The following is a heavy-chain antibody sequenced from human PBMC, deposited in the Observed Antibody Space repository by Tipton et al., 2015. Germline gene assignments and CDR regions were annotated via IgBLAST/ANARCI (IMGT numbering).Heavy chain of an antibody. D-gene: IGHD3-22*01. CDR2: INHSGST. J-gene: IGHJ4*02. CDR3: ARDVRPDYYGSSGYHSLFDY. V-gene: IGHV4-34*01. CDR1: GGSFSGYY. Sequence: TLSLTCAVYGGSFSGYYWSWIRQPPGKGLEWIGEINHSGSTNYNPSLKSRVTISVDTSKNQFSLKLSSVTAADTAIYYCARDVRPDYYGSSGYHSLFDYWGQGALVTVSS.